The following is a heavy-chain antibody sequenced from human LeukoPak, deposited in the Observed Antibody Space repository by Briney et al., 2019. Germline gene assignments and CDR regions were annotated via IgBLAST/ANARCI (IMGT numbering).Heavy chain of an antibody. V-gene: IGHV4-59*01. CDR3: ARDHHSGTGPQYFYYGMDV. J-gene: IGHJ6*02. CDR2: IYYSGGT. D-gene: IGHD6-19*01. CDR1: GGSISTYY. Sequence: PSETLSLTCTVSGGSISTYYWSWIRQPPGKGLEWIGYIYYSGGTNYNPSLKSRVTISVDTSKNQFSLRLSSVTAADTAVYYCARDHHSGTGPQYFYYGMDVWGQGTTVTVSS.